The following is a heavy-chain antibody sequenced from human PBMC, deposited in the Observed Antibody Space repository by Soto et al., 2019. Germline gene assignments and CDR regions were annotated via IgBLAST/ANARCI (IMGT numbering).Heavy chain of an antibody. CDR2: MNPNSGNT. Sequence: ASVKVSFKSSGYTFTSYDINWVRQATGQGLEWMGWMNPNSGNTGYAQKFQGRVTMTRNTSISTAYMELSSLRSEDTAVYYCAIRYCTNGVCYTGWFDPWGQGTLVTVSS. CDR1: GYTFTSYD. J-gene: IGHJ5*02. V-gene: IGHV1-8*01. CDR3: AIRYCTNGVCYTGWFDP. D-gene: IGHD2-8*01.